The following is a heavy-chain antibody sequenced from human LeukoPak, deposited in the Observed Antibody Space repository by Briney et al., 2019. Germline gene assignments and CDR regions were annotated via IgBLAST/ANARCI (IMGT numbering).Heavy chain of an antibody. CDR2: INPSGGST. CDR1: GYTFTSYY. V-gene: IGHV1-46*01. D-gene: IGHD3-3*01. J-gene: IGHJ4*02. Sequence: ASVTVSCTASGYTFTSYYMHWVRQAPGQGLEWMGIINPSGGSTSYAQKFQGRVTMTRDTSTSTVYMELSSLRSEDTAVYYCARDRITIFGVVIQTFDYWGQGTLVTVSS. CDR3: ARDRITIFGVVIQTFDY.